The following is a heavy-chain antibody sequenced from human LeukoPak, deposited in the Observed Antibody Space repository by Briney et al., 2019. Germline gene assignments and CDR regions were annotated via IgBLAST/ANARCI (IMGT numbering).Heavy chain of an antibody. Sequence: GGSLRLSCAASGFAFSNYWMSWVRQAPGKGLEWVANIKQDGSEKYYVDSVKGRFTISRDNAKNSLYLQMNSLRAEDTAVYYCASSSWGEGLGHWGQGTLVTVSS. CDR1: GFAFSNYW. CDR2: IKQDGSEK. J-gene: IGHJ5*02. V-gene: IGHV3-7*01. D-gene: IGHD7-27*01. CDR3: ASSSWGEGLGH.